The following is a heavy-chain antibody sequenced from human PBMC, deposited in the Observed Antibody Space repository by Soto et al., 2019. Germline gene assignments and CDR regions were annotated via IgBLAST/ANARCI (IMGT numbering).Heavy chain of an antibody. Sequence: GGALRVSSSDSGFTFSSYGIHWVRQAPGKGLEWVALISYDGSNKYYADSVKGRFTISRDNSKNTLYLQMNSLRAEDTAMYYCAKDAPYYYDSSGYYGPFDYWGQGTLVTVSS. J-gene: IGHJ4*02. D-gene: IGHD3-22*01. CDR2: ISYDGSNK. V-gene: IGHV3-30*18. CDR1: GFTFSSYG. CDR3: AKDAPYYYDSSGYYGPFDY.